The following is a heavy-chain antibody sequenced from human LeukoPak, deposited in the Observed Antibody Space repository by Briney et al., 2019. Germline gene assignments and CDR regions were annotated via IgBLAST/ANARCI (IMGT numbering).Heavy chain of an antibody. V-gene: IGHV4-59*02. D-gene: IGHD1-26*01. CDR2: VHSSGST. Sequence: SETLSLTCTVSGASVTTYYWSWIRQSPGQELELIANVHSSGSTFYNPSLKSRVTISIDTSKNQFSLKLTSVTTADTAVYYCARDIRTVGATLYFDYWGQGTLLTVSS. CDR1: GASVTTYY. J-gene: IGHJ4*02. CDR3: ARDIRTVGATLYFDY.